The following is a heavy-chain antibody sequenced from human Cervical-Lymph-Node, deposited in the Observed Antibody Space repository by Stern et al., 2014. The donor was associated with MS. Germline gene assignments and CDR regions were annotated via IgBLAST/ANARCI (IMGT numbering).Heavy chain of an antibody. CDR1: GDTFNRNA. CDR3: AITDSAWDNPFHFYGMDV. CDR2: IITISGKT. D-gene: IGHD6-19*01. J-gene: IGHJ6*02. V-gene: IGHV1-69*01. Sequence: HVQLVQSGAEVNHPLSSGKVSCKASGDTFNRNAFNWVRQASGQGLEWMGGIITISGKTAYAQKFQARGTLTAAAFTGTAYMELRSLRSEDTAVFYCAITDSAWDNPFHFYGMDVWGQGTTVTVSS.